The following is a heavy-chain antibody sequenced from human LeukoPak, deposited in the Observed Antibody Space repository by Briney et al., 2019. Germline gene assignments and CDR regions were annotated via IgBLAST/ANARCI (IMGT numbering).Heavy chain of an antibody. CDR3: SREYFDWSRNYYYGMDV. CDR2: IWYDGSNK. D-gene: IGHD3-9*01. V-gene: IGHV3-33*01. CDR1: GFTFNNYG. Sequence: GRSLRLSCAASGFTFNNYGMHWVRQAPGKGLEWMALIWYDGSNKYYADSVKGRFTISRDNSKNTLYLQMNSLRAEDTAVYYCSREYFDWSRNYYYGMDVWGQGTTVTVSS. J-gene: IGHJ6*02.